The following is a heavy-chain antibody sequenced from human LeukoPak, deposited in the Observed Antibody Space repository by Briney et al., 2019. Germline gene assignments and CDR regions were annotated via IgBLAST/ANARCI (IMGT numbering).Heavy chain of an antibody. Sequence: PSETLSLTCTVSGGSISSGDYHWSWIRQHPGKGLEWIGYIFYSGSTYYTPSLKSRVTISVDTSKNQFSLKLSSVTAADTAVYYCARPRYDFWSGPNAFDIWGQGTMVTVSS. CDR3: ARPRYDFWSGPNAFDI. V-gene: IGHV4-30-4*08. CDR1: GGSISSGDYH. J-gene: IGHJ3*02. D-gene: IGHD3-3*01. CDR2: IFYSGST.